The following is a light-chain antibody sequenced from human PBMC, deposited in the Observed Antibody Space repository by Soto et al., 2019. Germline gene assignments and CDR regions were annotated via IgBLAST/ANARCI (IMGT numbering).Light chain of an antibody. CDR3: SSYTSSGTVL. V-gene: IGLV2-14*03. Sequence: QLVLTQPASVSGSPGQSITISCTGTSSDVGGYNYVSWYQQHPGKAPKLMIYDVSNWPSGVSNRFSGSKSGNTASLTISGLQAEDEADYYCSSYTSSGTVLFGGGTKLTVL. CDR1: SSDVGGYNY. CDR2: DVS. J-gene: IGLJ2*01.